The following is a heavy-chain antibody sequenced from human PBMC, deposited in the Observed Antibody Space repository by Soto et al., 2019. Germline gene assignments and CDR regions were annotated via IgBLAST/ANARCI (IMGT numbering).Heavy chain of an antibody. CDR3: VRRDAAGTFWSAFYFDC. Sequence: GESLKISCNGSGYRFKSYWIGWVRQMPGKGPEWMGIIFPRDSDTRYSPSFQGRVTISAEESISTAFLQWNSLKASDTAIYYCVRRDAAGTFWSAFYFDCSGQGTMVTVSS. CDR1: GYRFKSYW. J-gene: IGHJ4*02. V-gene: IGHV5-51*01. CDR2: IFPRDSDT. D-gene: IGHD1-1*01.